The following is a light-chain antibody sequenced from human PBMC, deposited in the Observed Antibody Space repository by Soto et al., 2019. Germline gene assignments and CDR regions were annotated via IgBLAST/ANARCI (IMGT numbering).Light chain of an antibody. CDR1: QSVSSN. CDR2: GAS. Sequence: EIVMTQSPATLSVSPGERATLSCRASQSVSSNLAWYQQKPGQAPRLLIYGASTRSTGIPSRFSGSGSGIEFTLTISSLQSEDFAVYYCQQYNNWPPTFGQGTRLEIK. J-gene: IGKJ5*01. CDR3: QQYNNWPPT. V-gene: IGKV3-15*01.